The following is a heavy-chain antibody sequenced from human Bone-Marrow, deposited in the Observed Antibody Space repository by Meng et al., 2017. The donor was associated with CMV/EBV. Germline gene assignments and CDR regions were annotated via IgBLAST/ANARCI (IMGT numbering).Heavy chain of an antibody. CDR3: ARGFGSSSAY. D-gene: IGHD3-10*01. CDR1: GYTFTGYY. Sequence: ASVKVSCKASGYTFTGYYMHWVRQATGQGLEWMGWMNPNSGNTGYAQKFQGRVTMTRNTSISTAYMELSSLRSEDTAVYYCARGFGSSSAYWGQGTLVTVSS. V-gene: IGHV1-8*02. J-gene: IGHJ4*02. CDR2: MNPNSGNT.